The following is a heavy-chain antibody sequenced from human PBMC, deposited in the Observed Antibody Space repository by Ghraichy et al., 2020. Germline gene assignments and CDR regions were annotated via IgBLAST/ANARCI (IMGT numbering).Heavy chain of an antibody. J-gene: IGHJ4*02. CDR1: GFTFSSYA. V-gene: IGHV3-30-3*01. Sequence: GGSLRLSCAASGFTFSSYAMHWVRQAPGKGLEWVAVISYHGINQQYADSVKGRFTISRDNSKNTLYLQMNSLRPEDTAVFYCARDPTGAYDRPEYYFDYWGQGTLVTGSS. D-gene: IGHD3-22*01. CDR2: ISYHGINQ. CDR3: ARDPTGAYDRPEYYFDY.